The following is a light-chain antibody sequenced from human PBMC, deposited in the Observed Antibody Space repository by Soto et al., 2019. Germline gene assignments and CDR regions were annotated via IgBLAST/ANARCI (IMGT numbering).Light chain of an antibody. CDR2: KAS. J-gene: IGKJ4*01. Sequence: DIQMTQSPSTLSASVGDTVTITCRASQTIGTWLAWYQQKPAKAPKLLIYKASTLESGVPSRFSGSGSGTEFTLTIISLQAYDVATYYCQQYNDLSTFGGGTKVEIK. CDR3: QQYNDLST. CDR1: QTIGTW. V-gene: IGKV1-5*03.